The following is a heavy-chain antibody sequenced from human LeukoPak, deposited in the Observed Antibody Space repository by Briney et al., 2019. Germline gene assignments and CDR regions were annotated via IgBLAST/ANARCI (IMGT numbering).Heavy chain of an antibody. CDR1: GYTFTGYY. D-gene: IGHD5-24*01. J-gene: IGHJ4*02. CDR2: INPNSGGT. V-gene: IGHV1-2*02. Sequence: ASVTVSCKASGYTFTGYYMHWVRQAPGQGLEWMGWINPNSGGTNYAQKFQGRVTMTRDTSISTAYMELSSLRSEDTAVYYCARDRGDGYNFYWGQGTLVTVSS. CDR3: ARDRGDGYNFY.